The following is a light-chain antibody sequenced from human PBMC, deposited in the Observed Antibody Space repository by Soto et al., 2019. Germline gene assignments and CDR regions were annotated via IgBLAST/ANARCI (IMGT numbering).Light chain of an antibody. V-gene: IGKV3-20*01. CDR3: QQYSSSPSIT. CDR1: QSVSSSY. Sequence: EIVLTQSPGTLSLSPGERATLSCRASQSVSSSYLAWYQQKPGQAPRLLIYGASTRATGIPARFSGSGSGTDFTLTISRLEPEDFAVYYCQQYSSSPSITFGQGTRLEIK. CDR2: GAS. J-gene: IGKJ5*01.